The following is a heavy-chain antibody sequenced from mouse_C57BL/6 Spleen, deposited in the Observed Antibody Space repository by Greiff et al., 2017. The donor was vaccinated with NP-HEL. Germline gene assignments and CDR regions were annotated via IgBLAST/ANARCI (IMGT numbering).Heavy chain of an antibody. CDR2: IYPGDGDT. D-gene: IGHD4-1*01. CDR3: ARELGRGPFDY. J-gene: IGHJ2*01. CDR1: GYAFSSSW. V-gene: IGHV1-82*01. Sequence: VKLQQSGPELVKPGASVKISCKASGYAFSSSWMNWVKQRPGKGLEWIGRIYPGDGDTNYNGKFKGKATLTADKSSSTAYMQLSSLTSEDSAVYFCARELGRGPFDYWGQGTTLTVSS.